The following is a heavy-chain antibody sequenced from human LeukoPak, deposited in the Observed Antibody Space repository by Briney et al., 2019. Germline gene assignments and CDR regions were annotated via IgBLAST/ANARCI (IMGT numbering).Heavy chain of an antibody. CDR3: ARDESFDP. J-gene: IGHJ5*02. CDR2: ISYDGSNK. V-gene: IGHV3-30-3*01. CDR1: GFTFSSYW. Sequence: GGSLRPSCAASGFTFSSYWMSWVRQAPGKGLEWVAVISYDGSNKYYADSVKGRFTISRDNSKNTLYLQMNSLRAEDTAVYYCARDESFDPWGQGTLVTVSS.